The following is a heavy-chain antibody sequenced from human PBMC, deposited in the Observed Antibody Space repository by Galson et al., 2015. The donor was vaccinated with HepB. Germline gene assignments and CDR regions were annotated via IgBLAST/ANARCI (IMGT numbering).Heavy chain of an antibody. V-gene: IGHV2-5*01. Sequence: PALVKPTQPLTLTCTFSGFSLSTSGAGAAWIRQPPGKALEWLALLSWNDDKRYSPSLKSRLTITKDTSKNQVVLTMTNMAPVDTATYYCAQTYYYDSGGVYWGQGTLVTVSS. CDR2: LSWNDDK. CDR3: AQTYYYDSGGVY. D-gene: IGHD3-22*01. J-gene: IGHJ4*02. CDR1: GFSLSTSGAG.